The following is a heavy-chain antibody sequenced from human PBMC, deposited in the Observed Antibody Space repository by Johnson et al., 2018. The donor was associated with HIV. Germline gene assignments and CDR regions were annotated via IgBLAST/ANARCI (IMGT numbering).Heavy chain of an antibody. V-gene: IGHV3-23*04. CDR2: ITVSGDNT. Sequence: EVQLVESGGGVVQPGRSLRLSCAASGFTFSDCAMSWVRQGPGKGLEWVSAITVSGDNTYYADSVKDRFTISRDNSKNTLCLQMNSLRPEDTAVYYCAREQRGYNFWSGYYPDAFDIWGLGTMVTVSS. CDR1: GFTFSDCA. D-gene: IGHD3-3*01. CDR3: AREQRGYNFWSGYYPDAFDI. J-gene: IGHJ3*02.